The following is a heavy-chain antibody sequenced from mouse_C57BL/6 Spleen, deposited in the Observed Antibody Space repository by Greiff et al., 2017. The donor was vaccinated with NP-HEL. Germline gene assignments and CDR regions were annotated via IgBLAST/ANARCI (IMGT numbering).Heavy chain of an antibody. CDR3: ARYNGNYGYFDV. CDR2: IRNKANGYTT. CDR1: GFTFTDYY. D-gene: IGHD1-1*01. V-gene: IGHV7-3*01. Sequence: EVQGVESGGGLVQPGGSLSLSCAASGFTFTDYYMSWVRQPPGKALEWLGFIRNKANGYTTEYSASVKGLFTISRDNSQSILYLQMNALRAEDSATYYCARYNGNYGYFDVWGTGTTVTVSS. J-gene: IGHJ1*03.